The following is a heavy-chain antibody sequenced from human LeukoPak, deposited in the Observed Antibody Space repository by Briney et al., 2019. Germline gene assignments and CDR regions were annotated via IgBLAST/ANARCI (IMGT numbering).Heavy chain of an antibody. CDR3: AREKPYRAARAVGWYFDL. J-gene: IGHJ2*01. CDR1: GFTFDDYA. D-gene: IGHD6-6*01. V-gene: IGHV3-9*01. Sequence: GGSLRLSCAASGFTFDDYAMHWVRQAPGKGLEWVSGISWNSGSIGYADSVKGRFTISRDNAKNSLYLQMNSLRAEDTAVYYCAREKPYRAARAVGWYFDLWGRGTLVTVSS. CDR2: ISWNSGSI.